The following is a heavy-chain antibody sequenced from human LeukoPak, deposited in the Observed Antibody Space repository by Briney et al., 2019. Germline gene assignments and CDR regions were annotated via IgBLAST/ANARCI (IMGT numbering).Heavy chain of an antibody. J-gene: IGHJ6*02. D-gene: IGHD5-24*01. CDR3: ARLDVDRYYYYGMDV. V-gene: IGHV3-30*03. Sequence: GALILSCSASGFTFSSYGMHWVRQAPGKGLQWVAVISYDGSNKYYADSVKGRFTISRDNSKNTLYLQMNSLRAEDTAVYYCARLDVDRYYYYGMDVWGQGTTVTVSS. CDR1: GFTFSSYG. CDR2: ISYDGSNK.